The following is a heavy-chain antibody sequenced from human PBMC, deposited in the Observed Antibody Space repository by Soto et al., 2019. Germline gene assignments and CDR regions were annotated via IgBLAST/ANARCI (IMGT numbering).Heavy chain of an antibody. CDR1: GGSISSYD. CDR3: ARVDYGDYYYYGMDV. Sequence: PSETLSLTCTVSGGSISSYDWSWIRQHPGKGLEWIGYIYYTGSTNYNPSLKSRVTISVDTSKNQFSLKLSSVTAADTAVYYCARVDYGDYYYYGMDVWGQGTTVTVSS. D-gene: IGHD4-17*01. J-gene: IGHJ6*02. V-gene: IGHV4-59*01. CDR2: IYYTGST.